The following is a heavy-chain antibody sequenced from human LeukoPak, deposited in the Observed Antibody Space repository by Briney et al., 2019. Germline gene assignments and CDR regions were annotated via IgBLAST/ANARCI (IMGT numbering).Heavy chain of an antibody. CDR1: GFTFSSYG. V-gene: IGHV3-30*02. Sequence: PGGSLRLSCAASGFTFSSYGMHWVRQAPGKGLEWAAFIRSDGSNKYYADSVKGRFTISRDISKNTLYLQMNSLRAEDTAVYYCAKAGEVGIVVVPAAMGHYYYMDVWGKGTTVTVSS. CDR3: AKAGEVGIVVVPAAMGHYYYMDV. CDR2: IRSDGSNK. D-gene: IGHD2-2*01. J-gene: IGHJ6*03.